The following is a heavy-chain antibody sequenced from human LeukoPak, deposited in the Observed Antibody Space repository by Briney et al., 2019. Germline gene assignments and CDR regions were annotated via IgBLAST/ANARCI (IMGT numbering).Heavy chain of an antibody. CDR1: GFTFSSYA. Sequence: GGSLRLSCAASGFTFSSYAMSWVRQAPGKGLEWVSAISGSGGSTYYADSGKGRFTISRDNSKNTLYLQMHSLRAEDTAVYYCAKHAYNGYGADYFDYWGQGTLVTVSS. V-gene: IGHV3-23*01. D-gene: IGHD5-12*01. J-gene: IGHJ4*02. CDR3: AKHAYNGYGADYFDY. CDR2: ISGSGGST.